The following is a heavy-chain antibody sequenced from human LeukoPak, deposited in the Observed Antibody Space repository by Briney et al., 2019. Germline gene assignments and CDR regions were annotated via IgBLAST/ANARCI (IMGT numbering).Heavy chain of an antibody. CDR1: GFTFSSAW. J-gene: IGHJ3*02. V-gene: IGHV3-15*01. Sequence: GGSLRLSCAAYGFTFSSAWMSWVRQAPGKGLEWVGRIKTDTDGGTTDYAAPVKGRFTISRDDSKNTLYLQMNSLKTEDTAVYYCTSGAGYSDAFDIWGQGTMVTVSS. CDR3: TSGAGYSDAFDI. D-gene: IGHD3-10*01. CDR2: IKTDTDGGTT.